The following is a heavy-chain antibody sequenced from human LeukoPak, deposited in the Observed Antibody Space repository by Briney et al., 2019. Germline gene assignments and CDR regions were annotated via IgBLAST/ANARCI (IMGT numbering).Heavy chain of an antibody. Sequence: GGSLRLSCAASGFTFSSYAMSWVRQAPGRGLEWVSAISGRDGRTYYTDSVKGRFTISRDNSRDTLYLQMNSLRAEDTVVYYCSTSPSFGSSWYQFNYWGQGTLVTVSS. J-gene: IGHJ4*02. CDR3: STSPSFGSSWYQFNY. D-gene: IGHD6-13*01. CDR2: ISGRDGRT. CDR1: GFTFSSYA. V-gene: IGHV3-23*01.